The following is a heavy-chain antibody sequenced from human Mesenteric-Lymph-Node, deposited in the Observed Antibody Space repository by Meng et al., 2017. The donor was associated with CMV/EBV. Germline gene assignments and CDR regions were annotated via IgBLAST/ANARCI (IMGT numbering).Heavy chain of an antibody. CDR2: MRYDGSQR. D-gene: IGHD4/OR15-4a*01. J-gene: IGHJ6*02. Sequence: GESLMISCAASGFVFSGYGMHWVRQPPGKGLEWVAFMRYDGSQRYYTDSVRGRFTISRDNSQNMLHLQMDSLTAADTALYCCVKIDSHHYGVNVWGQGTTVTVSS. V-gene: IGHV3-30*02. CDR1: GFVFSGYG. CDR3: VKIDSHHYGVNV.